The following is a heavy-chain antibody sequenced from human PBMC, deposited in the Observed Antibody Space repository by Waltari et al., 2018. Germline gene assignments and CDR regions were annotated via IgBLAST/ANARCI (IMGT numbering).Heavy chain of an antibody. CDR2: TIPRLGIA. CDR3: ATEEAYSSSSRDWYFDL. J-gene: IGHJ2*01. D-gene: IGHD6-6*01. CDR1: GGTLSSPT. V-gene: IGHV1-69*08. Sequence: QVQLVQSGAEVKKPGSSVKVSCKASGGTLSSPTISWVRQAPGQGLEWMGRTIPRLGIANCAQNVQDRVTISADKSMSTAYMELSSLTSEDTAVYYGATEEAYSSSSRDWYFDLWGRGTLVTVSS.